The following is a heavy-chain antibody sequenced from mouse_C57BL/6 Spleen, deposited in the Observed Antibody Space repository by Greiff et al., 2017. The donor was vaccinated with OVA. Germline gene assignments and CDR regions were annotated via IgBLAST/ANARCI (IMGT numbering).Heavy chain of an antibody. CDR1: GFTFSSYG. CDR3: ARTSYGNPYYFDY. Sequence: EVQLVESGGDLVKPGGSLKLSCAASGFTFSSYGMSWVRQTPDKRLEWVATISSGGSYTYYPDSVKGRFTISRDNAKNTLYLQMSSLKSEDTAMYYCARTSYGNPYYFDYWGQGTTLTVSS. V-gene: IGHV5-6*01. J-gene: IGHJ2*01. D-gene: IGHD2-10*01. CDR2: ISSGGSYT.